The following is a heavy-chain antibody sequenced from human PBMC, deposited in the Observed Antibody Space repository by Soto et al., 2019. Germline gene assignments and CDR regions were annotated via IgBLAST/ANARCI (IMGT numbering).Heavy chain of an antibody. CDR1: GGTFSSYA. Sequence: SVKVSCKASGGTFSSYAISWVRQAPGQGLEWMGGIIPIFGTANYAQKFQGRVTITADESTSTAYMELSSLRSEDTAVYYCARDFGGAARMYSDGMDVWGQGTTVTVSS. D-gene: IGHD6-6*01. V-gene: IGHV1-69*13. J-gene: IGHJ6*02. CDR3: ARDFGGAARMYSDGMDV. CDR2: IIPIFGTA.